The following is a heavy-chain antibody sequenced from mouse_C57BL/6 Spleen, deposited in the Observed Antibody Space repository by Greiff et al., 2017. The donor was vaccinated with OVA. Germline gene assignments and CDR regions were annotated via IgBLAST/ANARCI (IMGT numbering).Heavy chain of an antibody. CDR1: GYTFTSYW. CDR2: IYPGSGST. CDR3: ARRGIITTVGATDY. J-gene: IGHJ2*01. D-gene: IGHD1-1*01. V-gene: IGHV1-55*01. Sequence: QVQLQQPGAELVKPGASVKMSCKASGYTFTSYWITWVKQRPGQGLEWIGDIYPGSGSTNYNEKLKSKATLTVDTSYSTAYMQLSSLTSEDSAVNYSARRGIITTVGATDYWGQGTTLTVSS.